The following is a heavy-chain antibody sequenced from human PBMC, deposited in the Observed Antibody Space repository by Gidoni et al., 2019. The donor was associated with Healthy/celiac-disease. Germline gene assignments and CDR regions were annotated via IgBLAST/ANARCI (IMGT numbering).Heavy chain of an antibody. CDR1: GFTFSSYA. CDR2: ISGSGGST. CDR3: AKVYCSSTSCYQWAFWYFDL. J-gene: IGHJ2*01. D-gene: IGHD2-2*01. Sequence: EVQLLESGGGLVQPGGSLRLSCAASGFTFSSYAMRWVRQAPGKGLEWVSAISGSGGSTYYADSVKGRFTISRDNSKNTLYLQMNSLRAEDTAVYYCAKVYCSSTSCYQWAFWYFDLWGRGTLVTVSS. V-gene: IGHV3-23*01.